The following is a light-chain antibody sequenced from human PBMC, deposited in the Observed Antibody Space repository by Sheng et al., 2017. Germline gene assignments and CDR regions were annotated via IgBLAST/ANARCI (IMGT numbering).Light chain of an antibody. V-gene: IGKV3-20*01. J-gene: IGKJ2*01. Sequence: EIVMTQSPATLSVSPGEGATLSCRASQNINNNLAWYQQKPGQAPRLLIYGASSRATGIPDRFTGSGSGTDFTLTISRLEPEDFAVYYCQQYGNSPPYTFGQGTKLEIK. CDR2: GAS. CDR3: QQYGNSPPYT. CDR1: QNINNN.